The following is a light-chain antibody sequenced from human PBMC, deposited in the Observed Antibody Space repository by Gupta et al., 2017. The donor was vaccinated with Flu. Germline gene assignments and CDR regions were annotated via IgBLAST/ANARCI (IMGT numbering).Light chain of an antibody. CDR3: QQYYGTPYT. CDR2: WAS. V-gene: IGKV4-1*01. J-gene: IGKJ2*01. Sequence: NCKSSQSVLDSATNKNYLAWYQQKPGQPPKLLIYWASTRESGVPDRFSGSGSGTDFTLTISSLQAEDVAVYYCQQYYGTPYTFGQGTKLEIK. CDR1: QSVLDSATNKNY.